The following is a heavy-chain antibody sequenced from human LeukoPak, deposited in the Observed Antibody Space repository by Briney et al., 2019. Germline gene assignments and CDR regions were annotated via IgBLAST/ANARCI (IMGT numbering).Heavy chain of an antibody. D-gene: IGHD6-19*01. CDR3: ARESPGIAVAGTTGDWFDP. CDR1: GYTFTGYY. V-gene: IGHV1-2*02. CDR2: INPNSGGT. J-gene: IGHJ5*02. Sequence: ASVKVSCKASGYTFTGYYMHWVRQAPGQGLEWMGWINPNSGGTNYAQKFQGRVTMTRDTSISTAYMELSRLRSDDTAVYYCARESPGIAVAGTTGDWFDPWGQGTLVTVSS.